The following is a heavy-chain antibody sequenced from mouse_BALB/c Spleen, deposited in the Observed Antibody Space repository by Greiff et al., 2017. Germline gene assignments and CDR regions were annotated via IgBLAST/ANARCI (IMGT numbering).Heavy chain of an antibody. V-gene: IGHV5-6-5*01. D-gene: IGHD2-4*01. CDR3: ARGDDYDGYFDV. Sequence: EVKLVESGGGLVKPGGSLKLSCAASGFTFSSYAMSWVRQTPEKRLEWVASISSGGSTYYPDSVKGRFTISRDNARNILYLQMSSLRSEDTAMYYCARGDDYDGYFDVWGAGTTVTVSS. J-gene: IGHJ1*01. CDR1: GFTFSSYA. CDR2: ISSGGST.